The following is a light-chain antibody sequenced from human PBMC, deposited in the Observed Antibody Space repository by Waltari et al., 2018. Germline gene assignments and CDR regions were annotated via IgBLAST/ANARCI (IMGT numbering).Light chain of an antibody. CDR1: SSDIGNDNL. CDR3: CSYAGSAISV. CDR2: DVN. V-gene: IGLV2-23*02. J-gene: IGLJ3*02. Sequence: QSALTQTATVSGSPGQSITISCSGTSSDIGNDNLVSWYQQHPGKAPTLIIYDVNKRPSGVSNRFSGSKSGNTAFLTISGLQTADEADYYCCSYAGSAISVFGGGTKVTVL.